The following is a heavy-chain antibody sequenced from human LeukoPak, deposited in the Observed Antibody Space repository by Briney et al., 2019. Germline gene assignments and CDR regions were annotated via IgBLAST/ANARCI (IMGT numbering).Heavy chain of an antibody. Sequence: PSETLSLTCTVSGGSISSGSYYWSWIRQPAGKGLEWIGRIYTSGSTNYNPSLKSRVTISVDTSKNQFSLKLSSVTAADTAVYYCASSIAAAEGWFDPWGQGTLVTVSS. CDR1: GGSISSGSYY. CDR3: ASSIAAAEGWFDP. D-gene: IGHD6-13*01. V-gene: IGHV4-61*02. J-gene: IGHJ5*02. CDR2: IYTSGST.